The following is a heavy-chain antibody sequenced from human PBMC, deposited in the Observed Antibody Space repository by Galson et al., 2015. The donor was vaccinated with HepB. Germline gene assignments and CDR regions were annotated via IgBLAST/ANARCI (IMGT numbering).Heavy chain of an antibody. J-gene: IGHJ3*02. Sequence: SVKVSCKASGYTFTGYYMHWVRQAPGQGLEWMGWINPNSGGTNYAQKFQGRVTMTRDTSISTAYMELSRLGSDDTAVYYCARGVYPYYDFWSGSDAFDIWGQGTMVTVSS. V-gene: IGHV1-2*02. CDR1: GYTFTGYY. CDR2: INPNSGGT. D-gene: IGHD3-3*01. CDR3: ARGVYPYYDFWSGSDAFDI.